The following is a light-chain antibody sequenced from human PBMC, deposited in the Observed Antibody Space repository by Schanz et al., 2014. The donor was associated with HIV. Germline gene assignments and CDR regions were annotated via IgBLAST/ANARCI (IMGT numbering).Light chain of an antibody. CDR2: ANH. Sequence: QSVLTQPPSVSAAPGQRVTISCSGGALNLGHNFVSWYQQFPGTAPKLLIYANHQRPLEIPDRFSGSKTGTSATLDISGLQTGDEADYYCATWDATLREAVFGGGTKLTVL. J-gene: IGLJ2*01. CDR1: ALNLGHNF. CDR3: ATWDATLREAV. V-gene: IGLV1-51*01.